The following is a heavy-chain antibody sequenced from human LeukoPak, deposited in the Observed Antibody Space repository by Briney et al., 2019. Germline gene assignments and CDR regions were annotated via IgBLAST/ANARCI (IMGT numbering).Heavy chain of an antibody. CDR3: ARGSYDDYYYYMDV. CDR2: IYHSGST. CDR1: GYSISSGYY. Sequence: SETLSLTCTVSGYSISSGYYWGWIRQPPGKGLEWIGSIYHSGSTYYNPSLKSRVTMSVDTSKNQFSLKLSSVTAADTAVYYCARGSYDDYYYYMDVWGKGTTVTISS. D-gene: IGHD1-26*01. J-gene: IGHJ6*03. V-gene: IGHV4-38-2*02.